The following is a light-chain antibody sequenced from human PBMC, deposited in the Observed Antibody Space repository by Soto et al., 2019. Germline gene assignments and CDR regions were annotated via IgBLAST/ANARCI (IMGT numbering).Light chain of an antibody. Sequence: DIQMTQSPSSLSASVGDRVTITCRASQSISSYLNWYQQKPGKAPKCLIYAASSLQSGVPSRFSGSGSGTDFTLTISSLPPEDFATYYCQQSYSTPSTFGQGTKLELK. CDR2: AAS. V-gene: IGKV1-39*01. CDR3: QQSYSTPST. CDR1: QSISSY. J-gene: IGKJ2*02.